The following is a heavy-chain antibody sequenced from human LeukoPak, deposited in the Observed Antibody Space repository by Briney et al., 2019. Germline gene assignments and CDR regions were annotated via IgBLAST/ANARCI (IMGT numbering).Heavy chain of an antibody. CDR3: ARGKRWLQRAFDY. CDR1: GGSISRSSNY. J-gene: IGHJ4*02. CDR2: INHSGST. Sequence: SETLSLTCTVSGGSISRSSNYWSWIRQPPGKGLEWIGEINHSGSTNYNPSLKSRVTISVDTSKNQFSLKLSSVTAADTAVYYCARGKRWLQRAFDYWGQGTLVTVSS. V-gene: IGHV4-39*07. D-gene: IGHD5-24*01.